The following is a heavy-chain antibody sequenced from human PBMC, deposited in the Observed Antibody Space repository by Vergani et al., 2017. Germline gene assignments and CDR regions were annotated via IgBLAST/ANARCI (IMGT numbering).Heavy chain of an antibody. CDR1: EYSFGNYW. Sequence: VELVQSGPEMRKPGESLKISCKGSEYSFGNYWIGLVRQMPGKELEWRGIIYPADSATRYSPSFQGQVTISADKSISTAFLQCDSLNASDTALYYCARHTTYTDSWGQGTLVTVSS. CDR2: IYPADSAT. CDR3: ARHTTYTDS. J-gene: IGHJ4*02. V-gene: IGHV5-51*01. D-gene: IGHD1-1*01.